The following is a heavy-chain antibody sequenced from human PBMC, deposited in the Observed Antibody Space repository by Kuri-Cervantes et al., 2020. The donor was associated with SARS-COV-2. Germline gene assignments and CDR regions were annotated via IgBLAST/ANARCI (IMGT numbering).Heavy chain of an antibody. Sequence: SVKVSCKASGGTFSGYAISWVRQAPGQGLEWMGRIIPILGTANYAQKFQGRVTITADKSTSTAYMELSSLRSEDTAVYYCARAHAYDFWSGYSHWYFDLWGRGTLVTVSS. J-gene: IGHJ2*01. D-gene: IGHD3-3*01. CDR2: IIPILGTA. CDR1: GGTFSGYA. V-gene: IGHV1-69*04. CDR3: ARAHAYDFWSGYSHWYFDL.